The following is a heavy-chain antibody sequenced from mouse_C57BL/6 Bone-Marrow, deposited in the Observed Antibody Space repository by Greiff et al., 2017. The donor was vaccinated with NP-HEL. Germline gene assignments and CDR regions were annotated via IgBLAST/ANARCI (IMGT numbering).Heavy chain of an antibody. D-gene: IGHD1-1*01. V-gene: IGHV1-15*01. J-gene: IGHJ3*01. CDR2: IDPETGGT. CDR1: GYTFTDYE. CDR3: TRGPIYYYGGAWFAY. Sequence: VQLQQSGAELVRPGASVTLSCKASGYTFTDYEMHWVKQTPVHGLEWIGAIDPETGGTAYNQKFKGKAIMTADKSSSTAYMELRSLTSEDSAVYYWTRGPIYYYGGAWFAYGGQGTRVTVSA.